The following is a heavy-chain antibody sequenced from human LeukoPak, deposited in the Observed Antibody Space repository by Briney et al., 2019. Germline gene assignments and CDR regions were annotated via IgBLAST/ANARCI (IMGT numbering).Heavy chain of an antibody. D-gene: IGHD3-3*01. CDR1: GFTFSSYS. Sequence: GGSLRLSCAASGFTFSSYSMNWVRQAPGKGLEWVSSISSSSSYIHYADSVKGRFTISRDNAKNSLYLQMNSLRAEDTAVYYCARDQLDYDFWSGYYVNYYYYGMDVWGQGTTVTVSS. CDR3: ARDQLDYDFWSGYYVNYYYYGMDV. J-gene: IGHJ6*02. CDR2: ISSSSSYI. V-gene: IGHV3-21*01.